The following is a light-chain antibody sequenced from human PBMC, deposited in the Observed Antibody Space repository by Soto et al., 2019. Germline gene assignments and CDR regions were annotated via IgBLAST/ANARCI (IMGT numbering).Light chain of an antibody. V-gene: IGLV2-11*01. CDR3: CSYAGSFWV. Sequence: QSALTQPRSVSGSPGQSVTISCTGTSSDVGGYNYVSWYQQHPGKAPKLMIYDVSKRPSGVPDRFSGSKSGNTASLTISGLQAEDEADYYCCSYAGSFWVFGGGTTVTVL. CDR2: DVS. CDR1: SSDVGGYNY. J-gene: IGLJ3*02.